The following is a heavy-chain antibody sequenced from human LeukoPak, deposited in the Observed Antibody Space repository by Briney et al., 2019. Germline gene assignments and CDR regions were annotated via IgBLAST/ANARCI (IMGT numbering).Heavy chain of an antibody. Sequence: SVKVSCKASGDTFSSYGISWVRQAPGQGLEWMGGNNPVFGTAHYAQKFQDRVTITADESTSTAYMELSSLRSEDTAVYYCAKTFLTAYDTYFYYYGLDVWGQGTPVTVSS. CDR1: GDTFSSYG. V-gene: IGHV1-69*13. CDR3: AKTFLTAYDTYFYYYGLDV. J-gene: IGHJ6*02. CDR2: NNPVFGTA. D-gene: IGHD3-9*01.